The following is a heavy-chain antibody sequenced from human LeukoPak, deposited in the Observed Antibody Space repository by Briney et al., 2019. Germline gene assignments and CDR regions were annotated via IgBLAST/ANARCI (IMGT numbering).Heavy chain of an antibody. CDR2: IYPRDGST. Sequence: ASVKVSCKASGYTFTSNYIHWVRQAPGQGLEWMGMIYPRDGSTSYAQKFQGRVTVTRDTSTSTVHMELSGLRSEDTAVYYCARDQEGFDYWGRGTLVTVSS. J-gene: IGHJ4*02. CDR1: GYTFTSNY. V-gene: IGHV1-46*01. CDR3: ARDQEGFDY.